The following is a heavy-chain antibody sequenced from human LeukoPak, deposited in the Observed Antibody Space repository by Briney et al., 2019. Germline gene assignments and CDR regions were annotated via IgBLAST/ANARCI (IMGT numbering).Heavy chain of an antibody. CDR1: GFTFSRYA. D-gene: IGHD4-17*01. CDR2: ISGSGGST. CDR3: AKSPLDYGDYYDY. J-gene: IGHJ4*02. V-gene: IGHV3-23*01. Sequence: GGSLRLSCAASGFTFSRYAMSWVRQAPGKGLEWVSAISGSGGSTYYADSVKGRFTISRDNSKNTLYLQMNSLRAEDTAVYYCAKSPLDYGDYYDYWGQGTLVTVSS.